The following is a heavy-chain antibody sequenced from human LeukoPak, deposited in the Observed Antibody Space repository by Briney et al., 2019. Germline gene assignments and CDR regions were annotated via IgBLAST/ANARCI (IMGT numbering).Heavy chain of an antibody. D-gene: IGHD2-2*01. CDR3: ARDRCSSTSCYRESTDY. CDR1: GCTFTSYG. J-gene: IGHJ4*02. CDR2: ISAYNGNT. Sequence: ASVKVSCKASGCTFTSYGISWVRQAPGQGLEWMGWISAYNGNTNYAQKLQGRVTMTTDTSTSTAYMELRSLRSDDTAVYYCARDRCSSTSCYRESTDYWGQGTLVTVSS. V-gene: IGHV1-18*01.